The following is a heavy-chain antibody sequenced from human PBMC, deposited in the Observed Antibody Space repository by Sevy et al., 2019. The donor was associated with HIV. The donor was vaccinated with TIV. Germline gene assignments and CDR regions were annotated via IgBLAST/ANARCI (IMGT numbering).Heavy chain of an antibody. V-gene: IGHV1-2*02. Sequence: ASVKVSCKASGYTFTGYYMHWVRQAPGQGLEWMGWINPNSGGTNYAQKFQGRVTMTRDTSISTAYMELSRLRSDDTAVYYCAVLLWFGELTDAFDIWGQGTMVTVSS. J-gene: IGHJ3*02. CDR1: GYTFTGYY. CDR2: INPNSGGT. CDR3: AVLLWFGELTDAFDI. D-gene: IGHD3-10*01.